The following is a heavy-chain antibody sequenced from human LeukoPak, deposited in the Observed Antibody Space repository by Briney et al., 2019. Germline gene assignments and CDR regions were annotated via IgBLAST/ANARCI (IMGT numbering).Heavy chain of an antibody. V-gene: IGHV3-30-3*01. CDR1: GFTFSSYA. CDR2: ISYDGSNK. J-gene: IGHJ4*02. Sequence: GGSLRLSCAASGFTFSSYAMHWVRQAPGKGLEWVAVISYDGSNKYYADSVKGRFTISRDNSKNTLYLQMNSLRAEDTAVYYCARELYYDFWSGYYPHFDYWGQGTLVTVSS. CDR3: ARELYYDFWSGYYPHFDY. D-gene: IGHD3-3*01.